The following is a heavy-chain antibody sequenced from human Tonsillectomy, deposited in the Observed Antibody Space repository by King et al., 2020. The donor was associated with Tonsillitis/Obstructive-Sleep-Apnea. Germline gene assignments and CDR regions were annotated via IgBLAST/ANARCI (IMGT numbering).Heavy chain of an antibody. D-gene: IGHD4-17*01. Sequence: QLQESGPGLVKPSGTLSLTCAVSGGSISSNNWWSWVRQPPGKGLGWIGEIYHSGSTNYNPSLKSRVTISVDKSKNQFSLKLSSVTAADTAVYYCAKYYGDYAPYSDYWGQGTLVTVSS. CDR2: IYHSGST. J-gene: IGHJ4*02. CDR1: GGSISSNNW. CDR3: AKYYGDYAPYSDY. V-gene: IGHV4-4*02.